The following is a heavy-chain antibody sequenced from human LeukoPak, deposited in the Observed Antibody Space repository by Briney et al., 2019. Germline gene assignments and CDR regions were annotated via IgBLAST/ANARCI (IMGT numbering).Heavy chain of an antibody. CDR2: INHSGST. V-gene: IGHV4-34*01. D-gene: IGHD6-19*01. Sequence: PSETLSLTCAVYGGSFSGYYWSWIRQPPGKGLEWIGEINHSGSTNYNPSLKSRVTISVDTSKNQFSLKLSSVTAADTAVYYCARLTSGWYLGPFDYWGQGTLVTVSS. CDR3: ARLTSGWYLGPFDY. J-gene: IGHJ4*02. CDR1: GGSFSGYY.